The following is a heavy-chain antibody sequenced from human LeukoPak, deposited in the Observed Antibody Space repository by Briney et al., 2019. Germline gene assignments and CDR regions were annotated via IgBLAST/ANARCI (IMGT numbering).Heavy chain of an antibody. CDR1: GGSISSYY. V-gene: IGHV4-59*01. CDR3: ARDLASGSYDY. J-gene: IGHJ4*02. Sequence: TSETLSLTCTVCGGSISSYYWSWIRQPPGKGLEWIGYIYYSGSTNYNPSPKSRVTISVDTSKDQFSLKLSSVTAADTAVYYCARDLASGSYDYWGQGTLVTVSS. CDR2: IYYSGST. D-gene: IGHD1-26*01.